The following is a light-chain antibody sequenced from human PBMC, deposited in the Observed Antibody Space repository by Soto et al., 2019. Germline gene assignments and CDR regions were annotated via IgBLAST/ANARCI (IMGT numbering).Light chain of an antibody. Sequence: QSALTQPASVSGSLGQSITISCTGTSTDVGGYNFVSWYQQHPDKAPKLLIYEVTNRPSGVSNRFSGSKSGNTASLTISGLQAEDEADYYCAAWDDSLNGVVFGGGTKLTVL. CDR2: EVT. CDR3: AAWDDSLNGVV. J-gene: IGLJ2*01. CDR1: STDVGGYNF. V-gene: IGLV2-14*01.